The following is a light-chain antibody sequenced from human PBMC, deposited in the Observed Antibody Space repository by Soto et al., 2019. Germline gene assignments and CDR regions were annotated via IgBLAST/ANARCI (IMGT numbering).Light chain of an antibody. CDR1: QNIDSW. V-gene: IGKV1-5*03. Sequence: DIQMTQSPSPLSASVGDRVTITCRASQNIDSWLAWLQQKPGKVPKILISKASSLETGVPSRFSGSGSGTEFTLTISSLQPDDFATYYCQQYRAYRALGQGTKVDIK. CDR3: QQYRAYRA. CDR2: KAS. J-gene: IGKJ1*01.